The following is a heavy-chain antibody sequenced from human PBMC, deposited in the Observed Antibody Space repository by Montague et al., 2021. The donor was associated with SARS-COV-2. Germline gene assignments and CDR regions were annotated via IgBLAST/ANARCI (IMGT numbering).Heavy chain of an antibody. V-gene: IGHV3-30*04. D-gene: IGHD4/OR15-4a*01. CDR3: ARDRVPSDYGVAFDL. CDR1: GFIFSNFA. CDR2: ITYDGIDK. J-gene: IGHJ3*01. Sequence: SLRLSCAASGFIFSNFAFHWVRQAPGKGLEWVAIITYDGIDKFYADSVKGRFTISRDNSKNTLYLRMNSLTPEDTAVYYCARDRVPSDYGVAFDLWGQGTSVTVSS.